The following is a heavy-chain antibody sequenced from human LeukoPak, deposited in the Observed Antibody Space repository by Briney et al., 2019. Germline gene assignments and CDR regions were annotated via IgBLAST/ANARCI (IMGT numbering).Heavy chain of an antibody. CDR3: ARDHDYGDGRRFDP. J-gene: IGHJ5*02. Sequence: PSETLSLTCTVSGGSISSSSYYWGWIRQPPGKGLESIGSIFYSGSTYYNPSLKSRVTISVDTSRNQFSLRLTSVTAADTAVYYCARDHDYGDGRRFDPWGQGTLVTVSS. CDR1: GGSISSSSYY. CDR2: IFYSGST. V-gene: IGHV4-39*02. D-gene: IGHD4-17*01.